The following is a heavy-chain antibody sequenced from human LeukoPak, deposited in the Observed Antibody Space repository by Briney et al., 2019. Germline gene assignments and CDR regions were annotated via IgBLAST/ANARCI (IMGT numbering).Heavy chain of an antibody. CDR1: GFTFSSYA. Sequence: GGSLRLSCAASGFTFSSYAMSWVRQAPGKGLEWVSAISGSGGSTYYADSVKGRLTISRDNSKNTLYLQMNSLRAEDTAVYYCARLSGSGTWDENAVDYWGQGTLVTVSS. D-gene: IGHD3-10*01. CDR2: ISGSGGST. V-gene: IGHV3-23*01. J-gene: IGHJ4*02. CDR3: ARLSGSGTWDENAVDY.